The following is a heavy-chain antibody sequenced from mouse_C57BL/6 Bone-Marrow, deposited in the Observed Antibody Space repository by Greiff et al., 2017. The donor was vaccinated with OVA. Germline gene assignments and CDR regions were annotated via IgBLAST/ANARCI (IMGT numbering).Heavy chain of an antibody. D-gene: IGHD1-1*01. V-gene: IGHV5-9*01. CDR1: GFTFSSYT. J-gene: IGHJ1*03. CDR3: ARLGDYYGSSYEYFDV. CDR2: ISGGGGNT. Sequence: EVQGVESGGGLVKPGGSLKLSCAASGFTFSSYTMSWVRQTPEKRLEWVATISGGGGNTYYPDSVKGRFTISRDNAKNTLYLQMSSLRSEDTALYYCARLGDYYGSSYEYFDVWGTGTTVTVSS.